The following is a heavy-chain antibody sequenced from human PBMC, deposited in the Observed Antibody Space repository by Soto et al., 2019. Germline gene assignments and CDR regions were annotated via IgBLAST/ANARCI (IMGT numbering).Heavy chain of an antibody. Sequence: SETLSLTCTVSGGSISSYYWSWIRQPPGKGLEWIGYIYYSGSTNYNPSLKSRVTISVDTSKNQFSLKLSSVTAADTAVYYCARASYTSSALLDYWGQGNLVTVSS. V-gene: IGHV4-59*01. CDR2: IYYSGST. CDR3: ARASYTSSALLDY. D-gene: IGHD6-13*01. CDR1: GGSISSYY. J-gene: IGHJ4*02.